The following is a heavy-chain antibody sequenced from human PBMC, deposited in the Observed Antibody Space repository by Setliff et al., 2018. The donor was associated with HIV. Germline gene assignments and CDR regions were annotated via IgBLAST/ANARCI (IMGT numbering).Heavy chain of an antibody. V-gene: IGHV4-38-2*01. D-gene: IGHD1-1*01. J-gene: IGHJ3*02. CDR2: VHYSGTT. CDR3: ARVRANNDGTSDI. CDR1: DYSISSGHY. Sequence: SETLSLTCVVSDYSISSGHYWGWIRQSPGKGLEWIGTVHYSGTTFYNPSLASRVTLSVDTSKNQFSLNLAFVTAADTAFYYCARVRANNDGTSDIWGQGTMVTVSS.